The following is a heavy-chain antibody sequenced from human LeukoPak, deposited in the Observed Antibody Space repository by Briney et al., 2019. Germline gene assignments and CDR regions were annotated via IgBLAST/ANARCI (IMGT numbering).Heavy chain of an antibody. V-gene: IGHV4-59*08. D-gene: IGHD6-19*01. Sequence: SETLSLTCTVSGGSISSYYWSWIRQPPGKGLEWIGYIYYSGSTNYNPSLKSRVTISVDTSKNQFSLKLSSVTAADTAVYYCARAVAGIALDYWGQGTLVTVSS. CDR3: ARAVAGIALDY. CDR1: GGSISSYY. CDR2: IYYSGST. J-gene: IGHJ4*02.